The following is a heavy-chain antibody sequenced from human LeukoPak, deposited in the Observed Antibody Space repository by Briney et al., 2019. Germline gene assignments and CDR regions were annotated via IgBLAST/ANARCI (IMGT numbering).Heavy chain of an antibody. V-gene: IGHV4-34*01. CDR2: INDSGST. CDR1: GGSFSGYY. CDR3: ARVIDYDISGYYLGY. J-gene: IGHJ4*02. D-gene: IGHD3-22*01. Sequence: SETLSLTCAVYGGSFSGYYWSWIRQPPGKGLEWIGEINDSGSTSCSPSLKSRVSISVDTSKNQFSLKLSSVTAADTAVYYCARVIDYDISGYYLGYWGQGNRVTVSS.